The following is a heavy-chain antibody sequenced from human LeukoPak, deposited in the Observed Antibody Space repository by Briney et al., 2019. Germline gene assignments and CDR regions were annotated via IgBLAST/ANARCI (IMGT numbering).Heavy chain of an antibody. J-gene: IGHJ4*02. V-gene: IGHV3-48*03. CDR2: ISSSGSTV. Sequence: GGSLRLSCAASGFTFSSYEMNWVRQAPGKGQEWVSYISSSGSTVYYADSVKGRFTISRDNAKNSLYLQMNSLRAEDTAVYYCARDRRRSGYWGQGTLVTVSS. D-gene: IGHD3-10*01. CDR3: ARDRRRSGY. CDR1: GFTFSSYE.